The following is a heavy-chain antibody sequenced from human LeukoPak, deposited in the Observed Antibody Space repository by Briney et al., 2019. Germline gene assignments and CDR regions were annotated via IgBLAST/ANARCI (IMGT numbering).Heavy chain of an antibody. J-gene: IGHJ5*02. CDR1: GGSISSGGYY. CDR3: ARGAVIAAAVLSWFDP. CDR2: IYYSWST. Sequence: PSETLSLTCTVSGGSISSGGYYWSWIRQHPGKGLEWIGYIYYSWSTYYIPSLKSPVTISVDTSKNQFSLKLSSVTAADTAVYYCARGAVIAAAVLSWFDPWGQGTLVTVSS. V-gene: IGHV4-31*01. D-gene: IGHD6-13*01.